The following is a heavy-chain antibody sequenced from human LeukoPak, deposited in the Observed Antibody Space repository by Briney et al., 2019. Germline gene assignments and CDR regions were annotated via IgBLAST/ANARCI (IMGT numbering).Heavy chain of an antibody. Sequence: ASVKVSCKASGYTFTGYYMHWVRQAPGQGLEWMGWINPNSGGTYSAQKFRGWVTMTRDTSISTAYMGLSRLTSDDTAVYYCARANALYCSSTSCLFDYWGQGTLVTVSS. V-gene: IGHV1-2*04. CDR3: ARANALYCSSTSCLFDY. CDR1: GYTFTGYY. CDR2: INPNSGGT. J-gene: IGHJ4*02. D-gene: IGHD2-2*01.